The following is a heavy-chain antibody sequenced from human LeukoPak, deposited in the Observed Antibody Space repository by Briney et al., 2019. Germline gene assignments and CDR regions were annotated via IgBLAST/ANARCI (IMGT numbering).Heavy chain of an antibody. CDR2: INPNSGGT. V-gene: IGHV1-2*02. D-gene: IGHD4-17*01. Sequence: GASVKVSCKASGYTFTGYYMHWLRQAPGQGLEWMGWINPNSGGTNYAQKFQGRVTMTRDTSISTAYMELSRLRSDDTAVYYCARSGYGDAFHAFDIWGQGTMVTVSS. CDR1: GYTFTGYY. J-gene: IGHJ3*02. CDR3: ARSGYGDAFHAFDI.